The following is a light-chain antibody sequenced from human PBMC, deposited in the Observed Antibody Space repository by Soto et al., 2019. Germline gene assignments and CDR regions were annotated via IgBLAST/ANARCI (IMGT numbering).Light chain of an antibody. V-gene: IGLV3-21*01. Sequence: SYELTQPPSVSVAPGQTARVAGGGSNIGSKSVHWYQQNPGHAPVLVMYYDSDRPSGIPERFSGSNSGNTATLTISRVEAGNEAAYYCQVWDISSAHVIFGGGTKLTVL. CDR3: QVWDISSAHVI. CDR1: NIGSKS. CDR2: YDS. J-gene: IGLJ2*01.